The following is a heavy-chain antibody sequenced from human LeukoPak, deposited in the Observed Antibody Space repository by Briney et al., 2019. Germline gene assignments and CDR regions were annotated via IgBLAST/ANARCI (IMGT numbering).Heavy chain of an antibody. D-gene: IGHD4-17*01. CDR3: ARNGDYHLPAAYDI. Sequence: SQTLSLSCAISGDSVSSNSAGWNWIRQSPSRGLEWLGRTYYRSKWYNDYAVSVKSRITINPDTSKNQFSLHLNSVTPDDTAVYYCARNGDYHLPAAYDIWGQGTLVTVSS. CDR2: TYYRSKWYN. V-gene: IGHV6-1*01. J-gene: IGHJ3*02. CDR1: GDSVSSNSAG.